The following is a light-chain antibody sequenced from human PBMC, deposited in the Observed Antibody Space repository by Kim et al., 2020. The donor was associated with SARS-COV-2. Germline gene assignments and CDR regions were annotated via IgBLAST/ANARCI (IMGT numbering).Light chain of an antibody. CDR3: QQSHSAPYT. CDR1: QSISNY. Sequence: SASIGDRVTITCRASQSISNYLNWYQQKPGKAPTLLIYATSSLQSGVPSRFSGSGSGTDFTLTIRSLQPGDFATYYCQQSHSAPYTFGQGTKLEI. V-gene: IGKV1-39*01. CDR2: ATS. J-gene: IGKJ2*01.